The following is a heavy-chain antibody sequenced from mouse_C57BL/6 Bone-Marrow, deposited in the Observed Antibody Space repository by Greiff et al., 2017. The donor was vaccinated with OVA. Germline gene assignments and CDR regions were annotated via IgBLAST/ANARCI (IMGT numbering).Heavy chain of an antibody. CDR1: GYSITSGYY. J-gene: IGHJ4*01. CDR2: ISYDGSN. V-gene: IGHV3-6*01. CDR3: ATFYYGNYFYAMDY. Sequence: DVQLQESGPGLVKPSQSLSLTCSVTGYSITSGYYWNWIRQFPGNKLEWMGYISYDGSNNYNPSLKNRISITRDTSKNQFFLKLNSVTTEDTATYYCATFYYGNYFYAMDYWGQGTSVTVSS. D-gene: IGHD2-1*01.